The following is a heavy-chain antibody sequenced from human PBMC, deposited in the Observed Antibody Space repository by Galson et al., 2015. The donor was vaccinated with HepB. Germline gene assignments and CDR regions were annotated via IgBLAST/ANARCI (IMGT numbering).Heavy chain of an antibody. CDR1: GFTFSSYG. D-gene: IGHD2-15*01. V-gene: IGHV3-30*18. CDR2: ISYDGSNK. J-gene: IGHJ4*02. Sequence: SLRLSCAASGFTFSSYGMHWVRQAPGKGLEWVAVISYDGSNKYYADSVKGRFTISRDNSKNTLYLQMNSLRAEDTAVYYCAKEAATPYYFDYWGQGTLVTVSS. CDR3: AKEAATPYYFDY.